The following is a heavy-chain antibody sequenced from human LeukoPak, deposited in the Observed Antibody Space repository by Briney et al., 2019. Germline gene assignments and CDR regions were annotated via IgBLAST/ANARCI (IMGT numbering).Heavy chain of an antibody. CDR1: GGSISNYY. J-gene: IGHJ4*02. Sequence: SETLSLTCTVSGGSISNYYRSWIRQPPGKGLEWIGCIYYSGSTNYNPSLKSRVTMSVDTSKNQFSLKLSSVTAADTAMYYCARHEGGYNWGYFDYWGQGTLVTVSS. CDR2: IYYSGST. D-gene: IGHD5-24*01. CDR3: ARHEGGYNWGYFDY. V-gene: IGHV4-59*08.